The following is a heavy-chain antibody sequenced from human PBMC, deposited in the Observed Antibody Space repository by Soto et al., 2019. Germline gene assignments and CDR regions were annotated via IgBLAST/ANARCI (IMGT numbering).Heavy chain of an antibody. CDR2: IYYSGST. Sequence: SETLSLTCTVSGGSISSSSYYWGWIRQPPGKGLEWIGSIYYSGSTYYNPSLKSRVTISVDTSKNQFSLKLSSVTAADTAVYYCARDEASLGYWGQGTLVTVSS. CDR1: GGSISSSSYY. V-gene: IGHV4-39*07. CDR3: ARDEASLGY. J-gene: IGHJ4*02. D-gene: IGHD3-16*01.